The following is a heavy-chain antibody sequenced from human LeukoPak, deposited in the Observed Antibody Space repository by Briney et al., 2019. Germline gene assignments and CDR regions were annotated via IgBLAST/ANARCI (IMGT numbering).Heavy chain of an antibody. CDR3: AKDREKPIAAAGVDY. Sequence: GGSLRLSCAASGFTFSSYAMSWVRQAPGKGLEWVSAISGSGGSTYYADSVKGRFTISRDNSKNTLYLQMNSLRAEDTAVYYCAKDREKPIAAAGVDYWGQGTLVTVSS. V-gene: IGHV3-23*01. CDR2: ISGSGGST. D-gene: IGHD6-13*01. J-gene: IGHJ4*02. CDR1: GFTFSSYA.